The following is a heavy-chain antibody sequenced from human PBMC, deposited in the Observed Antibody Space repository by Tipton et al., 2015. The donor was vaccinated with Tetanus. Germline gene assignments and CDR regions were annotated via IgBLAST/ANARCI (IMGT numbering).Heavy chain of an antibody. J-gene: IGHJ5*02. CDR2: INSDGSSI. V-gene: IGHV3-74*01. Sequence: SLRLSCAASGFTFSSYWMHWVRQAPGKGLVWVSRINSDGSSIDYADSVKGRFTISRDNSNNTLYLQMNSLRAEDSAVYYCAKGYYDFWSGYPPRGLDPWGQGTPVTVSS. D-gene: IGHD3-3*01. CDR1: GFTFSSYW. CDR3: AKGYYDFWSGYPPRGLDP.